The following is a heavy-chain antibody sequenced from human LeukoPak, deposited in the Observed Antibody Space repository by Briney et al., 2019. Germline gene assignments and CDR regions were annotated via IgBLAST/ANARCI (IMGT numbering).Heavy chain of an antibody. Sequence: PGGSLRLSCAASGFTFSDYYMSWIRQAPGKGLEWVSYISSSSSTIYYADSVKGRFTISRDNAKNSLYLQMNSLRAEDTAVYYCARAPSSGYYYGFDYWGQGTLVTVSS. V-gene: IGHV3-11*04. D-gene: IGHD3-22*01. CDR1: GFTFSDYY. J-gene: IGHJ4*02. CDR3: ARAPSSGYYYGFDY. CDR2: ISSSSSTI.